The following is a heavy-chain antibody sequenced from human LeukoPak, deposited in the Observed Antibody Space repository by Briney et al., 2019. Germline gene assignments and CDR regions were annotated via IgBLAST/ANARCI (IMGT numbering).Heavy chain of an antibody. J-gene: IGHJ4*02. CDR3: ARSKRVWDSSGYYGY. Sequence: SQTLSLTCTVSGGSISSGSYYWSWIRQPAGRGLEWIGRIYTSGSTNYNPSLKSRVTISVDTSKNQFSLKLSSVTAADTAVYYCARSKRVWDSSGYYGYWGQGTLVTVSS. CDR2: IYTSGST. CDR1: GGSISSGSYY. D-gene: IGHD3-22*01. V-gene: IGHV4-61*02.